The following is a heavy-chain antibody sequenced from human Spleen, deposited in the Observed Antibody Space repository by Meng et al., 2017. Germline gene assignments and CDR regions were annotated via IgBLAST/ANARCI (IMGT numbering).Heavy chain of an antibody. V-gene: IGHV3-9*01. J-gene: IGHJ6*02. CDR3: AKDMKVRGSSSWFNPTFFHEPYYYYGMDV. CDR1: GFTFDDYA. CDR2: ISWNSGSI. D-gene: IGHD6-13*01. Sequence: GGSLRLSCAASGFTFDDYAMHWVPQAPGKGLEWVQGISWNSGSIGYADSVKGRFTISRDNAKNCLYLQMNSLRAEDTALYYCAKDMKVRGSSSWFNPTFFHEPYYYYGMDVWGQGTTVTVSS.